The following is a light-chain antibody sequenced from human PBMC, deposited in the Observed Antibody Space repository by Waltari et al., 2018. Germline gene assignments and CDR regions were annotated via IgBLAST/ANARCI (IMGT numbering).Light chain of an antibody. CDR2: WAS. Sequence: DIVMTQSPDSLAVSLGERATINCESSQSVLYSSNNKNYLAWYQLKPGQPPKLLIYWASARDSGVPDRFSGSGSGTDFTLTISSLQAEDVAFYYCQQYYTTPWTFGQGTKVEIK. V-gene: IGKV4-1*01. CDR1: QSVLYSSNNKNY. J-gene: IGKJ1*01. CDR3: QQYYTTPWT.